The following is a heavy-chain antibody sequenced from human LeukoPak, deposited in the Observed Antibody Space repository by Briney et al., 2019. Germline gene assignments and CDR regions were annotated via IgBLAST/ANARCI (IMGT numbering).Heavy chain of an antibody. CDR3: TLYDAGKIDY. J-gene: IGHJ4*02. CDR1: GFTFSNAW. Sequence: GGPLRLSCAASGFTFSNAWMTWVRQAPGKGLERNGRITSKTDGETSLYAAPVKGRLTISRDDSQNTLYLHMNSLNIEDTAVYYCTLYDAGKIDYWGQGALVTVSS. V-gene: IGHV3-15*01. D-gene: IGHD3-10*01. CDR2: ITSKTDGETS.